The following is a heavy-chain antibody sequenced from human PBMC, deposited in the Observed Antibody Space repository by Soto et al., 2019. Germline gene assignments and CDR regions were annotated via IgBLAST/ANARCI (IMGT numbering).Heavy chain of an antibody. CDR2: INHSGST. J-gene: IGHJ5*02. V-gene: IGHV4-34*01. CDR3: ASVQWLAKGKFDP. CDR1: GGSFSGYY. Sequence: SETLSLTCAVYGGSFSGYYWSWIRQPPGKGLEWIGEINHSGSTNYNPSLKSRVTISVDTSKNQFSLKLSSVTAADTAVYYCASVQWLAKGKFDPWGQGTLVTVSS. D-gene: IGHD6-19*01.